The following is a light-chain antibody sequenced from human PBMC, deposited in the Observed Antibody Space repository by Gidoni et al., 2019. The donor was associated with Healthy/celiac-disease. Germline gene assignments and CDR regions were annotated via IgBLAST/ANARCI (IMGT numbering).Light chain of an antibody. CDR2: EAT. V-gene: IGLV2-23*01. CDR1: TSDFGNYNF. Sequence: QSALTPPASVSGSPGQSITISCTGSTSDFGNYNFVSWYQQHPGKAPKLMIYEATRRPSGVSNRFSGSKSGNTASLTISGLQAEDEADYHCCLHAGGNLVIFGGGTKVTVL. CDR3: CLHAGGNLVI. J-gene: IGLJ2*01.